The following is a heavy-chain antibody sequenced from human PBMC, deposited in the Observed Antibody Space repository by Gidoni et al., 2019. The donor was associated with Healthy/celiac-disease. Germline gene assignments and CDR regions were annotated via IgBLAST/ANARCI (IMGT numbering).Heavy chain of an antibody. Sequence: EVQLVESGGGLVQPGRSLRLSCAASGFTFDDYAMHWVRHAPGKGLEWVSGIIWNSGSIGEADSGKGRFTISRDNAKNSLYLQMNSLRAEDTALYYCAKDTGGEGYCSSTSCSNYYYYYYMDVWGKGTTVTVSS. J-gene: IGHJ6*03. D-gene: IGHD2-2*01. CDR3: AKDTGGEGYCSSTSCSNYYYYYYMDV. V-gene: IGHV3-9*01. CDR1: GFTFDDYA. CDR2: IIWNSGSI.